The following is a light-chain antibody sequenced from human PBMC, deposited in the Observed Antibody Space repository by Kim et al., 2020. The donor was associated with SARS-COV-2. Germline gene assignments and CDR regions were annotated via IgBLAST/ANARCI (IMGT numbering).Light chain of an antibody. Sequence: ASVGARVTITFRASLTIRSYFSWHQQKSWKAPQLLLYAASSLHSGVPSRFSGSGSGTEFTLTITSLQPEDFATYYCQNTYSTVRAFGPGTKVDIK. CDR1: LTIRSY. CDR3: QNTYSTVRA. V-gene: IGKV1-39*01. J-gene: IGKJ3*01. CDR2: AAS.